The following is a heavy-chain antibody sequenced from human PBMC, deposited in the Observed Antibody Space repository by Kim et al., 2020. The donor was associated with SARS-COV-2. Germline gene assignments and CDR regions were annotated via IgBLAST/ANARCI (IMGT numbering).Heavy chain of an antibody. CDR1: GGSISSYY. V-gene: IGHV4-59*08. D-gene: IGHD2-2*02. J-gene: IGHJ2*01. CDR3: ARLWGYCSSTSCYTIFGYFDL. Sequence: SETLSLTCSVSGGSISSYYWSWIRQPPGKGLEWIGYIYYSGSTNYNPSLKSRVSISVDTSKNQFSLKLSSVTAADTAVYYCARLWGYCSSTSCYTIFGYFDLWGRGTLVTVSS. CDR2: IYYSGST.